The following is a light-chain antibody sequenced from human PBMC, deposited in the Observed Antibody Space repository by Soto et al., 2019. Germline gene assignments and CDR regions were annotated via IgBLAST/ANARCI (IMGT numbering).Light chain of an antibody. Sequence: EIVLTQSPATLSLSPGERATFSCRASQSVSSDLVWYQHKPGQAPRLLIYDASNRATGIPARFSGSGSGTDFTLTISSLEPEDFAVYYCQQRSNWPRTFGQGTKVEIK. CDR3: QQRSNWPRT. CDR1: QSVSSD. J-gene: IGKJ1*01. V-gene: IGKV3-11*01. CDR2: DAS.